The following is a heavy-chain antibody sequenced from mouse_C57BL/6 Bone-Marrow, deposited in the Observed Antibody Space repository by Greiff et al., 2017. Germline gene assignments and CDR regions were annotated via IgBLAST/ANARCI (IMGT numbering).Heavy chain of an antibody. J-gene: IGHJ3*01. CDR1: GFTFSSYA. Sequence: VESGEGLVKPGGSLKLSCAASGFTFSSYAMSWVRQTPEKRLEWVAYISSGGDYIYYADTVKGRFTISRDNARNTLYLQMSSLKSEDTAMYYCTRDARTTARRRFAYWGQGTLVTVSA. V-gene: IGHV5-9-1*02. D-gene: IGHD1-2*01. CDR3: TRDARTTARRRFAY. CDR2: ISSGGDYI.